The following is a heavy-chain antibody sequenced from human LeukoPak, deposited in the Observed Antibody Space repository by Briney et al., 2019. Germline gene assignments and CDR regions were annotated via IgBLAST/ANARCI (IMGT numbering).Heavy chain of an antibody. CDR1: GYTFISYS. CDR2: ISAYNSNT. V-gene: IGHV1-18*01. Sequence: ASAKVSCKASGYTFISYSISWVRQAPGQGLEWVGWISAYNSNTNYAQKLHGRVTMTTDTSTSTAYMELRSLGSDDTAVYYCARESSGYLADWGQGTLVTVSS. J-gene: IGHJ4*02. CDR3: ARESSGYLAD. D-gene: IGHD3-22*01.